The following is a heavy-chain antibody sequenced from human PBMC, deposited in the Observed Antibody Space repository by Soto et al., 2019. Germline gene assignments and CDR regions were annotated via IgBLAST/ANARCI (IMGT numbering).Heavy chain of an antibody. V-gene: IGHV3-23*01. Sequence: VQLLESGGGLVQPGGSLRLSCAASGFTFSNYVMTWVRQAPGEGLEWVSAISGTGYNTFYADSVKGRFTISRDNSKNTVYLQMNRLTPEDAAVYYCTKSDFISGKNSNYFFDDWGQGTLVTVSS. D-gene: IGHD3-10*01. CDR2: ISGTGYNT. CDR1: GFTFSNYV. CDR3: TKSDFISGKNSNYFFDD. J-gene: IGHJ4*02.